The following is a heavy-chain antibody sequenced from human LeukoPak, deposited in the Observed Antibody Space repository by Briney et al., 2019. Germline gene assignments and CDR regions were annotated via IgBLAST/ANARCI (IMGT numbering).Heavy chain of an antibody. D-gene: IGHD2-21*02. J-gene: IGHJ4*02. CDR1: GFTFSSYG. CDR2: ISYDGSNK. Sequence: GGSLRLSCAASGFTFSSYGMHWVRQAPGKGLEWVAVISYDGSNKYYADSVKGRFTISRDNSKNTLYLQMNSLRAEDTAVYYCAKERMEVMTCWGQGTLVTVSS. V-gene: IGHV3-30*18. CDR3: AKERMEVMTC.